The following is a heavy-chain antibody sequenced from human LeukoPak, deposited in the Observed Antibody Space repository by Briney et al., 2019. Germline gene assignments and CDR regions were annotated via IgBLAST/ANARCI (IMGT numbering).Heavy chain of an antibody. Sequence: ASVKVSCKASGYTFTNYDINWVRQATEQGLEWMGWMSPNSGNTGYAQKFQGRVTMTRDTSITTAYMELTNLRSEDTATYYCVSAPPNWGFNFWGQGTLVTVSS. J-gene: IGHJ5*01. V-gene: IGHV1-8*01. D-gene: IGHD1-1*01. CDR3: VSAPPNWGFNF. CDR1: GYTFTNYD. CDR2: MSPNSGNT.